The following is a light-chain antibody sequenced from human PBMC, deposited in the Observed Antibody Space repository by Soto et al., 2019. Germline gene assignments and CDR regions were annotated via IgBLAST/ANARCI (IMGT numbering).Light chain of an antibody. Sequence: DIQMTQSPSTLSASVGDRVTITCRASQSISSWLAWYQQKLGKAPKLLIYTATSLESGVPSRCSGSGSGTELTLTISSLQPDDFATYYCHQYNSYRTFGQGTKVEIK. CDR1: QSISSW. CDR3: HQYNSYRT. J-gene: IGKJ1*01. V-gene: IGKV1-5*03. CDR2: TAT.